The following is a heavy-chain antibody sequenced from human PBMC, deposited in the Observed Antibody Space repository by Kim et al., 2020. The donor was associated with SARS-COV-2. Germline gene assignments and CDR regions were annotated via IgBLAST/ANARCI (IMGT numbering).Heavy chain of an antibody. V-gene: IGHV3-33*06. CDR1: GFTFSSYA. J-gene: IGHJ4*02. D-gene: IGHD5-18*01. Sequence: GGSLRLSCAASGFTFSSYAMHWVRQAPGKGLEWVAVIWYDGSNKYYADSVKGRFTISRDNSKNTLYLQMNSLRAEDTAVYYCAKGLAGGYSYGYGDYWGQGTLVTVSS. CDR2: IWYDGSNK. CDR3: AKGLAGGYSYGYGDY.